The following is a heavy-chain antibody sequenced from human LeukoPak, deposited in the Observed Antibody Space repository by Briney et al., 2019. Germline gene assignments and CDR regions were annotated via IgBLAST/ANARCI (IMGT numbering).Heavy chain of an antibody. CDR1: GGTFSSYA. Sequence: SVTVSCKASGGTFSSYAISWVRQAPGQGLEWMGGIIPIFGTANYAQKFQGRVTITADESTSTAYMELSSLRSEDTAVYYCARDGDYGGNPFYYYYYMDVWGKGTTVTVSS. V-gene: IGHV1-69*13. D-gene: IGHD4-23*01. CDR3: ARDGDYGGNPFYYYYYMDV. J-gene: IGHJ6*03. CDR2: IIPIFGTA.